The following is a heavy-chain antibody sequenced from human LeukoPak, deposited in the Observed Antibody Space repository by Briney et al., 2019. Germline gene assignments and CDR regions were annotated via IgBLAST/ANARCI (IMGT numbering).Heavy chain of an antibody. J-gene: IGHJ6*03. CDR1: GFSFSDDY. V-gene: IGHV3-11*04. CDR3: AREKEQQLVSYYYYYYMDV. Sequence: PGGSLRLSCAASGFSFSDDYMSWFRQAPAKGLEWVSYISSNGSTIYYADSVKGRFTISSDNAKNSLYLQMNSLSAEDTAVYYYAREKEQQLVSYYYYYYMDVWGKGTTVTVSS. D-gene: IGHD6-13*01. CDR2: ISSNGSTI.